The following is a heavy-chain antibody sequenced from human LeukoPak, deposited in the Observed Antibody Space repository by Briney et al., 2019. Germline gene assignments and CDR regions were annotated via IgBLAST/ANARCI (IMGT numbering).Heavy chain of an antibody. CDR1: GFTFSSYE. CDR3: ARDGSGSIGYYFDY. Sequence: GRSLRLSCAASGFTFSSYEMNWVRQAPGKGLEWVSYISNLGSTIYYADSVKGRFTISRDNAKNSLYLQINSLRAEDTAIYYCARDGSGSIGYYFDYWGQGTLVTVSS. CDR2: ISNLGSTI. J-gene: IGHJ4*02. V-gene: IGHV3-48*03. D-gene: IGHD3-22*01.